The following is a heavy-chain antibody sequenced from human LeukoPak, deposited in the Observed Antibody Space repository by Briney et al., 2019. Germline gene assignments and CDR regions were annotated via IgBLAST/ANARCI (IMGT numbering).Heavy chain of an antibody. V-gene: IGHV1-24*01. J-gene: IGHJ4*02. D-gene: IGHD4-17*01. CDR3: ATGLLGDYGFDY. CDR2: FDPEDGET. CDR1: GYTLTELS. Sequence: ASVKVSCKVSGYTLTELSMHWARQAPGKGLEWMGGFDPEDGETIYAQKFQGRVTMTEDTSTDTAYMELSSLRSEDTAVYYCATGLLGDYGFDYWGQGTLVTVSS.